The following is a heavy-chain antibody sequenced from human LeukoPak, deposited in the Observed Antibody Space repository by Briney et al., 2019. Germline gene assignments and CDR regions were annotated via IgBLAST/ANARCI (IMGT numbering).Heavy chain of an antibody. V-gene: IGHV3-11*04. Sequence: GGSLRLPCASSGFTFSDYYMSWIRQAPGKGLEWVSYISSSGSTIYYADSLKGRFTISRDNAKNSLYLQMNSLRAEDTAVYYCARDRGSRAFDIWGQGTMVTVSS. D-gene: IGHD3-10*01. CDR1: GFTFSDYY. J-gene: IGHJ3*02. CDR2: ISSSGSTI. CDR3: ARDRGSRAFDI.